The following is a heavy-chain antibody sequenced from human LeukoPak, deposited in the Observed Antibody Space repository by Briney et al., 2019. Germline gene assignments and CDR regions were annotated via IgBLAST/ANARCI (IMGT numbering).Heavy chain of an antibody. D-gene: IGHD2-8*01. CDR3: AKQSYARSLVE. CDR2: TNSGGTST. CDR1: GFPFSDFS. V-gene: IGHV3-23*01. J-gene: IGHJ4*02. Sequence: GGSLRLSCATSGFPFSDFSMSWVRQAPGKGLEWISTTNSGGTSTYYAESVKGRFTISRDNSKNTLYLQMSSLRVDDTLVYYCAKQSYARSLVEGGRGTLVSVSS.